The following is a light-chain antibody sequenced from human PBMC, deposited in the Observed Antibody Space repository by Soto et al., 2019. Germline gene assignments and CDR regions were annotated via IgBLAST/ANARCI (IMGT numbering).Light chain of an antibody. J-gene: IGLJ1*01. V-gene: IGLV2-14*01. CDR2: GVY. CDR1: DSDVGGYNY. Sequence: QSALTQPASVSGSPGQSITISCTGTDSDVGGYNYVSWYQQHPGKAPKLMIYGVYNRPSGVSSRFSGSKSGNTASLTISGLQAADEADYYCASYLTTSPLEVFGTGTKLTVL. CDR3: ASYLTTSPLEV.